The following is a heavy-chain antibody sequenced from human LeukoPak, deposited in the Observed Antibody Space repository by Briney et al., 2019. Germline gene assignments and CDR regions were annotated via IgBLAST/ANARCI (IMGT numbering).Heavy chain of an antibody. V-gene: IGHV3-48*03. J-gene: IGHJ6*03. Sequence: PGRSLRLSCAASGFTFSSYEMNWVPQAPGKGLEWISYISGSSSNIYYVDSVKGRFSISRDNAKNSLYLQMNSLRAEDTAIYYCAGHYGYYYMDVWGKGTTVTVSS. CDR2: ISGSSSNI. CDR3: AGHYGYYYMDV. CDR1: GFTFSSYE.